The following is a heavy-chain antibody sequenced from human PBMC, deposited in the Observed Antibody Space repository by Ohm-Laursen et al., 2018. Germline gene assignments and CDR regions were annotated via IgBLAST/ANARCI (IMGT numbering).Heavy chain of an antibody. CDR2: INHSGST. Sequence: GTLSLTCAVYGGSFSGYYWTWMRRPPGKGLEWIGEINHSGSTNYNPSLKSRVTISTDTSNNQFSLKLSSVTAADTAVYYCARGVRYSGGTFDSWGQGTLVTVSS. J-gene: IGHJ4*02. D-gene: IGHD1-26*01. CDR1: GGSFSGYY. CDR3: ARGVRYSGGTFDS. V-gene: IGHV4-34*01.